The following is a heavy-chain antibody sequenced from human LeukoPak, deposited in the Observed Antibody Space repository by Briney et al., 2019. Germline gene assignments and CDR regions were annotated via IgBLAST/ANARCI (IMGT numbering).Heavy chain of an antibody. D-gene: IGHD2-2*01. CDR1: GFTFSSYS. CDR2: ISSSSSYI. V-gene: IGHV3-21*01. J-gene: IGHJ6*04. CDR3: AREIVVVPAARRLDV. Sequence: KTGGSLRLSCAASGFTFSSYSMNWVRQAPGKGLEWVSSISSSSSYIYYADSVKGRFTISRDNAKNSLYLQMNSLRAEDTAVYYCAREIVVVPAARRLDVWGKGTTVTVSS.